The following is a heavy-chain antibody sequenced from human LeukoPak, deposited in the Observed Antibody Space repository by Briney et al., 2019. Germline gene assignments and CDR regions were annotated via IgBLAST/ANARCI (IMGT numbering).Heavy chain of an antibody. V-gene: IGHV1-18*01. CDR3: ARDLRAELSHLSESDY. CDR1: GYTFTSYS. J-gene: IGHJ4*02. D-gene: IGHD2/OR15-2a*01. Sequence: ASVKVSCKASGYTFTSYSISWVRQAPGQGLEWMGWISAYNGNTNYAQKLQGRVTMTTDTSTSTAYMELRSLRSDDTAVYYCARDLRAELSHLSESDYWGQGTLVTVSS. CDR2: ISAYNGNT.